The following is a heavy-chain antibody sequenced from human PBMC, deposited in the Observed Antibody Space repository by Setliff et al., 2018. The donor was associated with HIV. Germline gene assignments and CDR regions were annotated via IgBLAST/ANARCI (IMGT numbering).Heavy chain of an antibody. D-gene: IGHD2-2*01. V-gene: IGHV1-18*01. J-gene: IGHJ6*03. Sequence: ASVKVSCKASGYTFTSYAMHWVRQAPGQRLEWMGWISVYNDNTNYAQKFQGRVTMTTDTSTRTAYMEVRSLRSDDTAVYYCARGPYCSSSTCYGPLYYYYYMDVWGKGTTVTVSS. CDR1: GYTFTSYA. CDR3: ARGPYCSSSTCYGPLYYYYYMDV. CDR2: ISVYNDNT.